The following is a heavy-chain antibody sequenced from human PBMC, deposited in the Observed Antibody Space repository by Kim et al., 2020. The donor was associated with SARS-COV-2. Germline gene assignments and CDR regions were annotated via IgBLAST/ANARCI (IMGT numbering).Heavy chain of an antibody. CDR1: GGSISRGGYY. Sequence: SETLSLTCTVSGGSISRGGYYWSWIRQHPGKGLEGIGYIYYSGSTYYNPSLKSRVTISVDTSKNQFSLKLSSVTAAETAVYYYVSTPIVATIFRMRPSPNYLDYWGQGTLVPVSS. J-gene: IGHJ4*02. V-gene: IGHV4-31*03. CDR2: IYYSGST. CDR3: VSTPIVATIFRMRPSPNYLDY. D-gene: IGHD5-12*01.